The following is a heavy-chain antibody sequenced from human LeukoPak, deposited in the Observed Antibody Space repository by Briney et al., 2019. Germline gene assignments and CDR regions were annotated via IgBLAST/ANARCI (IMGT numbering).Heavy chain of an antibody. CDR1: GFTFDDYG. J-gene: IGHJ4*02. D-gene: IGHD3-10*01. Sequence: GGSLRLSCAASGFTFDDYGMSWVRQAPGKGLEWVSGINWNGGSTGYADSVKGRFTISRDNAKNSPYLQMNSLRAEDTALYYCARFGSRWFGELRRSIDYWGQGTLVTVSS. V-gene: IGHV3-20*04. CDR2: INWNGGST. CDR3: ARFGSRWFGELRRSIDY.